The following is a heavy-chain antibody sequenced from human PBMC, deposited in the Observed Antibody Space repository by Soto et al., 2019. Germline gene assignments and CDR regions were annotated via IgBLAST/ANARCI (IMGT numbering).Heavy chain of an antibody. V-gene: IGHV3-23*01. CDR3: AKAGESGWYRVGDAFDI. J-gene: IGHJ3*02. CDR2: ISGSGGST. D-gene: IGHD6-19*01. CDR1: GFTFSSYA. Sequence: PGGSLRLSCAASGFTFSSYAMSWVRQAPGKGLEWVSAISGSGGSTYYADSVKGRFTISRDNSKNTLYLQMNSLRAEDTAVYYCAKAGESGWYRVGDAFDIWGQGTMVTVS.